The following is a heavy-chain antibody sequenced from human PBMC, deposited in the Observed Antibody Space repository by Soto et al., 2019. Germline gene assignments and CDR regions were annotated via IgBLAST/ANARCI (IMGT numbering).Heavy chain of an antibody. CDR3: AKECGGTCLDAFDV. CDR2: VHHTGNT. J-gene: IGHJ3*01. Sequence: QVQLKESGSGLVKPAQTLSLTCAVSGGSITSGGFSWSWIRQPPGKGLERIGYVHHTGNTDYHPSLGSRVNISLDRSRNLFSLNLTSVTAADTATYYCAKECGGTCLDAFDVWGPGTTVIVSS. CDR1: GGSITSGGFS. D-gene: IGHD2-15*01. V-gene: IGHV4-30-2*01.